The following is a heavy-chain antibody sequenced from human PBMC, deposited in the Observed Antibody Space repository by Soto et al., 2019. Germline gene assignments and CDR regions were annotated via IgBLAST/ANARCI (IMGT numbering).Heavy chain of an antibody. CDR2: IYYSGST. D-gene: IGHD5-18*01. CDR3: ARHTDETAMGSFDY. Sequence: QLQLQESGPGLVKPSETLSLTCTVSGGSISSSSYYWGWIRQPPGKGLEWIGSIYYSGSTYYNPSLKSRVTISVDTSKNQFSLKLSSVTAADTAVYYCARHTDETAMGSFDYWGQGTLVTVSS. V-gene: IGHV4-39*01. J-gene: IGHJ4*02. CDR1: GGSISSSSYY.